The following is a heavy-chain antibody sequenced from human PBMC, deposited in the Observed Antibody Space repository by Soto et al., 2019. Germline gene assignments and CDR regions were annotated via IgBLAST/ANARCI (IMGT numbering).Heavy chain of an antibody. D-gene: IGHD6-19*01. Sequence: EVQLVDSGGRLVKPGESLRLSCEVSGFTFSDYSINWVRQAPGKGLEWISSIGRRSYYISYADSVKGRFTISRDNARSAMYLQMSSLRGEYTAVYYCALDLFSSGNWYWGRGTLVIGSS. V-gene: IGHV3-21*02. CDR1: GFTFSDYS. CDR2: IGRRSYYI. CDR3: ALDLFSSGNWY. J-gene: IGHJ4*02.